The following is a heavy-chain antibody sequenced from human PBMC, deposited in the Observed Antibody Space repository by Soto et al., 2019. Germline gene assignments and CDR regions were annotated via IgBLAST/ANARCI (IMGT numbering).Heavy chain of an antibody. D-gene: IGHD6-19*01. Sequence: GGSLRLSCAVSGFTFSNYAMTWVRQAPGKGLGGVSLMSDKRILYADPVKGRFTISRDNSKNTLYLQLNSPRLEDTAVSYCATAVAGAYWCHGNLVT. CDR2: MSDKRI. CDR1: GFTFSNYA. V-gene: IGHV3-23*01. J-gene: IGHJ4*01. CDR3: ATAVAGAY.